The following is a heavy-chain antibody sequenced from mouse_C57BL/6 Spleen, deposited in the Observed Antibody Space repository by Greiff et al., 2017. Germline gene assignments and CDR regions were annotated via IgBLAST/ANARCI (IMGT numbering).Heavy chain of an antibody. CDR2: IYPGSGNT. CDR1: GYTFTDYY. V-gene: IGHV1-76*01. D-gene: IGHD1-1*01. J-gene: IGHJ1*03. Sequence: VQLQQSGAELVRPGASVKLSCKASGYTFTDYYINWVKQRPGQGLEWIARIYPGSGNTYYNEKFKGKATLTAEKSSSTAYMQLSSLTSEDSAVYFCARSRSYYWYFDVWGTGTTVTVSS. CDR3: ARSRSYYWYFDV.